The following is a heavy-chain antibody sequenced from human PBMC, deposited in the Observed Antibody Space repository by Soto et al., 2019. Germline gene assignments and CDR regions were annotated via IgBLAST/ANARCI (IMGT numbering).Heavy chain of an antibody. J-gene: IGHJ6*02. CDR3: ARDRWEFQLFYYGLDV. D-gene: IGHD1-26*01. CDR2: IWYDGSND. Sequence: GGSLRLSCAASGFTFSSYGMRWVRQAPGKGLEWVAIIWYDGSNDYYVDSVKGRFTISRDNSKNTLSLQMNSLRAEDTAVYYCARDRWEFQLFYYGLDVWGQGTTVTVSS. V-gene: IGHV3-33*01. CDR1: GFTFSSYG.